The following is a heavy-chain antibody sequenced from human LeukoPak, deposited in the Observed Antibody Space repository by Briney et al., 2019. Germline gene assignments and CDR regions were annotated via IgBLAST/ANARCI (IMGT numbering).Heavy chain of an antibody. CDR3: ARVSDSSGYYYYFDY. CDR2: IYHSGST. CDR1: GGSISGYY. J-gene: IGHJ4*02. D-gene: IGHD3-22*01. Sequence: KPSETLSLTCTVSGGSISGYYWSWIRQPPGKGLEWIGYIYHSGSTYYNPSLKSRVTISVDRSKNQFSLKLSSVTAADTAVYYCARVSDSSGYYYYFDYWGQGTLVTVSS. V-gene: IGHV4-30-2*01.